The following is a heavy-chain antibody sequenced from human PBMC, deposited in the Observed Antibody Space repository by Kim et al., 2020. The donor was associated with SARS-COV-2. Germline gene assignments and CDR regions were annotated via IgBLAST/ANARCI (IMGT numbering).Heavy chain of an antibody. J-gene: IGHJ3*02. CDR3: ASPNLYGTDRAFDI. CDR2: IYYSGST. Sequence: SETLSLTCTVSGGSISSSSYYWGWLRQPPGKGLEWIGSIYYSGSTYYNPSLKSRVTISVDTSKNQFSLKLSSVTAADTAVYYCASPNLYGTDRAFDIWGQGTMVTVSS. D-gene: IGHD3-16*01. V-gene: IGHV4-39*01. CDR1: GGSISSSSYY.